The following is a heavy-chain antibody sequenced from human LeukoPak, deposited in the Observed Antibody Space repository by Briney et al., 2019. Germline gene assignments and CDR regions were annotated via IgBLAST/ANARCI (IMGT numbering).Heavy chain of an antibody. Sequence: GGSLRLSCAASGFIFSNYNMNWVRQAPGKGLEWVSSISSSSSYMYYADSVKGRFTISRDNAKNSLYLQMSSLRAEDTAVYYCARDLDYGSGSFSNWGQGAIVTVSS. CDR2: ISSSSSYM. J-gene: IGHJ4*02. V-gene: IGHV3-21*04. D-gene: IGHD3-10*01. CDR1: GFIFSNYN. CDR3: ARDLDYGSGSFSN.